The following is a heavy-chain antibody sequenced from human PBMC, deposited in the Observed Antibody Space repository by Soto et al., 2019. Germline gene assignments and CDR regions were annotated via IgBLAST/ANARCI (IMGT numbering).Heavy chain of an antibody. J-gene: IGHJ6*02. Sequence: QVQLVESGGGVVQPGRSLRLSCAASGFTFSSYGMQWVRQAPGKGLEWVAVTWYDGSNKYYADSVKGRFTISRDNSKNTLYLQTNSLRAEDTAVYYCARVLAAGTNYYYYGMDVWGQGTTVTVSS. CDR3: ARVLAAGTNYYYYGMDV. V-gene: IGHV3-33*01. CDR1: GFTFSSYG. D-gene: IGHD6-13*01. CDR2: TWYDGSNK.